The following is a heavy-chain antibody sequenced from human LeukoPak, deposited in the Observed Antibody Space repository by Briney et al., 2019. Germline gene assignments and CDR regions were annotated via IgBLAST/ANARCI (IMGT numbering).Heavy chain of an antibody. CDR2: ISYDGSNK. V-gene: IGHV3-30*18. Sequence: GGSLRLSCAASGFTFSSYGMHWVRQAPGKGLEWVAVISYDGSNKYYADSVKGRFTISRDNSKNTLYLQMNSLRAEDTAVYYCAKEFLRFSTSPTLPFDYWGQGTLVTVS. CDR1: GFTFSSYG. CDR3: AKEFLRFSTSPTLPFDY. D-gene: IGHD2-2*01. J-gene: IGHJ4*02.